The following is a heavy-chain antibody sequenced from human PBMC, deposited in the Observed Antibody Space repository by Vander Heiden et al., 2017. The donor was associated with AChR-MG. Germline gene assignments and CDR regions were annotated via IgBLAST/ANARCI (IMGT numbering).Heavy chain of an antibody. CDR3: ARDQRIRGYCSNTNCPPYGMDV. Sequence: QVQLQESGPRLVKPSQTLSLTCTVSGGSISSGDYYWSWIRQPPGKGLEWIGYIYYSGSTNYNPSLKSRVTISVDTSKNQFSLKLTSVTAADTAVYYCARDQRIRGYCSNTNCPPYGMDVWGRGTTVTVSS. CDR1: GGSISSGDYY. CDR2: IYYSGST. J-gene: IGHJ6*02. D-gene: IGHD2-2*01. V-gene: IGHV4-30-4*01.